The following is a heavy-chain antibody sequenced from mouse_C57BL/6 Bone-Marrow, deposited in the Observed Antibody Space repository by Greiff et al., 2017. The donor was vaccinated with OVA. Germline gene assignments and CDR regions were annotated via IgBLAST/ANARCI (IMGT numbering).Heavy chain of an antibody. Sequence: DVQLVESGGDLVKPGGSLKLSCAASGFTFSSYGMSWVRQTPDQRLEWVATISSGGSDTYYPDSVKGKSTISRDNATNTPYLHMSSLKSEDAAMYYCARRGYDYDEGYYALDYWGQGTSVTVSS. V-gene: IGHV5-6*01. CDR2: ISSGGSDT. D-gene: IGHD2-4*01. J-gene: IGHJ4*01. CDR1: GFTFSSYG. CDR3: ARRGYDYDEGYYALDY.